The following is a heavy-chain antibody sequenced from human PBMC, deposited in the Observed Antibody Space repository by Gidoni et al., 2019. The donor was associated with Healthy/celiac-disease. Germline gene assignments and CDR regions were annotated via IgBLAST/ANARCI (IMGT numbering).Heavy chain of an antibody. CDR3: ASYSYYYDSPHAFDI. J-gene: IGHJ3*02. CDR2: IHPGDSDT. CDR1: GYSFTSSW. V-gene: IGHV5-51*03. D-gene: IGHD3-22*01. Sequence: VQLVLSGAEVIKPGESLKISCKGSGYSFTSSWIGWVRQMPGKGLEWMGIIHPGDSDTRYSPAVQGQVTISADKSIRTAYLEWSSLKASDTAMYYCASYSYYYDSPHAFDIWGQGTMVTVS.